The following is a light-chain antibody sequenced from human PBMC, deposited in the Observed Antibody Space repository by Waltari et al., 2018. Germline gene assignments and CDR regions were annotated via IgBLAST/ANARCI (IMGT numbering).Light chain of an antibody. Sequence: QLVLTQSPSASASLGASVKITCTLSSGHSSNVIAWLQQRPEKGPRYLMKVNSDGSHSKGDEIPDRFAGSSSGAERYLTISSLQSEDEGDYYCQTGGHGTWVFGGGTKLTVL. CDR2: VNSDGSH. CDR1: SGHSSNV. J-gene: IGLJ3*02. V-gene: IGLV4-69*01. CDR3: QTGGHGTWV.